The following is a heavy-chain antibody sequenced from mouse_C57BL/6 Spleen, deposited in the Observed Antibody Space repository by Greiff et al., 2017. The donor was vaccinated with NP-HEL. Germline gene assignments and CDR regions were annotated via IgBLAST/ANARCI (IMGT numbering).Heavy chain of an antibody. CDR2: IDPSDSYT. CDR3: ARGNLAY. J-gene: IGHJ3*01. V-gene: IGHV1-50*01. Sequence: QVQLQQPGAELVKPGASVKLSCKASGYTFTSYWMQWVKQRPGQGLEWIGEIDPSDSYTNYNQKFKGKATLTVDTSSSTAYMQLSSLTSEDSAVYYCARGNLAYWGQGTLVTVSA. CDR1: GYTFTSYW.